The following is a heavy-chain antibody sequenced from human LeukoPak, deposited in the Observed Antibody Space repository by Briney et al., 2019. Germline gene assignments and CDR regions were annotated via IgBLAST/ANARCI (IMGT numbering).Heavy chain of an antibody. V-gene: IGHV1-69*04. CDR1: GATFSSYA. CDR3: ARDVIPINSSGYYLRSDP. J-gene: IGHJ5*02. D-gene: IGHD3-22*01. Sequence: APEKLSCKASGATFSSYAISWVRQAPGQGLEWMGRITPILGIANYARKFQGRVTITADKSTSTAYMELSSLRSEDTAVYYCARDVIPINSSGYYLRSDPWGLGTLVTV. CDR2: ITPILGIA.